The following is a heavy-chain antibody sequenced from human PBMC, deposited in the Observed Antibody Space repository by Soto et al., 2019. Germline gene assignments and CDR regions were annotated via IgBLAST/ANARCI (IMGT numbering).Heavy chain of an antibody. J-gene: IGHJ4*02. CDR1: GFTFSSYS. D-gene: IGHD6-6*01. Sequence: EVQLVESGGGLVQPGGSLRLSCAASGFTFSSYSMNWVRQAPGKGLEWVSYISSSSSTIYYADSVKGRFTIARYNAKNSLNVQMNSLSAEDTAVYNCATYEAAHAVPDYWCQGTLVTV. CDR2: ISSSSSTI. CDR3: ATYEAAHAVPDY. V-gene: IGHV3-48*01.